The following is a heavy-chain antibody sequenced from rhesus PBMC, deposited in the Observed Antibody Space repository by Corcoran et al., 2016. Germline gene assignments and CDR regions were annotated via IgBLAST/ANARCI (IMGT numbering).Heavy chain of an antibody. CDR2: ISGSGGST. D-gene: IGHD6-31*01. J-gene: IGHJ4*01. Sequence: QLQLQESGPGLVKPSETLSLTCTVSGGSISSNYWSWIRQPPGKGLEWIGRISGSGGSTDYNPSLKSLVTLSTDASKNHFSLRLSSVTAADTAVYYCARDRSIAAAGTGFDYWGQGVLVTVSS. V-gene: IGHV4-173*01. CDR3: ARDRSIAAAGTGFDY. CDR1: GGSISSNY.